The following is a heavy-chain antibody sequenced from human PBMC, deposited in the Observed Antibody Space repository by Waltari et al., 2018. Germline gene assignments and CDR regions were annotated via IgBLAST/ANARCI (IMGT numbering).Heavy chain of an antibody. CDR3: AGARSYGYRAAFDI. V-gene: IGHV1-69*12. CDR1: GGTFSSYA. J-gene: IGHJ3*02. D-gene: IGHD5-18*01. CDR2: ISPIFGAA. Sequence: QVQLVQSGAEVKKPGSSVKVACKASGGTFSSYAISWGRQAPGHGLEWMGGISPIFGAANSAQKFQGRVTLTADPSTSTAYMELSSLSSEDTAVYYCAGARSYGYRAAFDIWGQGTMVTVSS.